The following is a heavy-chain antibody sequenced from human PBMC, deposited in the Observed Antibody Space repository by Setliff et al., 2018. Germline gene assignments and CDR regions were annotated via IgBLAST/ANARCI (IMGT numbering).Heavy chain of an antibody. D-gene: IGHD3-10*01. CDR3: ARVESMVRGKNILRHFDY. CDR2: VTIYNGNT. J-gene: IGHJ4*02. Sequence: ASVKVSCKASGYTFSNYGVTWVRQAPGQGLEWMGWVTIYNGNTKYAQNLQGRLTLTTDISTSTAYMELGSLTTDYTAVYYCARVESMVRGKNILRHFDYWGQGIQVTVPQ. V-gene: IGHV1-18*01. CDR1: GYTFSNYG.